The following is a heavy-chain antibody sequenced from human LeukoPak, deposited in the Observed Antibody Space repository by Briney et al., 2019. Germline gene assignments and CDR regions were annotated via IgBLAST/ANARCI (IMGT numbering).Heavy chain of an antibody. D-gene: IGHD3-3*01. Sequence: KPSETLSLTCTVSGGSISSYYWSWIRQPPGKGLEWIGYIYYSGSTNYNPSLKSRVTISVDTSKNQFSLKLSSVTAADTAVYYCARDGRDYDFWSGHGFRYFDLWGRGTLVTVSS. CDR1: GGSISSYY. CDR2: IYYSGST. J-gene: IGHJ2*01. CDR3: ARDGRDYDFWSGHGFRYFDL. V-gene: IGHV4-59*01.